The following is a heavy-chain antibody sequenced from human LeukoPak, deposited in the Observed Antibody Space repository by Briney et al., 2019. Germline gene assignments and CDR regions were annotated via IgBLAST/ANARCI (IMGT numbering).Heavy chain of an antibody. V-gene: IGHV3-23*01. Sequence: GGSLRLSCAASGFTFSSYAMTWVRQAPGKGPEWVSAISGGGGGTYYADSVKGRFTISRDNSKNTLYLQMNSLRDGDTAVFFCAKDATRTTGKPYYYGLDVWGQGTTVAVSS. D-gene: IGHD1-1*01. CDR3: AKDATRTTGKPYYYGLDV. J-gene: IGHJ6*02. CDR2: ISGGGGGT. CDR1: GFTFSSYA.